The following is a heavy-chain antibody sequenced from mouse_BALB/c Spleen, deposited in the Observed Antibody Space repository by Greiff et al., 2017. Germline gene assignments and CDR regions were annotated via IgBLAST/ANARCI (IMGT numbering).Heavy chain of an antibody. CDR2: IYTGNSDT. J-gene: IGHJ2*01. CDR1: GYSFTSYW. D-gene: IGHD2-2*01. V-gene: IGHV1-5*01. CDR3: TRWLRRGGFDY. Sequence: EVQLQQSGTVLARPGASVKMSCKASGYSFTSYWMHWVKQRPGQGLEWIGAIYTGNSDTSYNQKFKGKAKLTAVTSASTAYMELSSLTNEDSAVYYCTRWLRRGGFDYWGQGTTLTVSS.